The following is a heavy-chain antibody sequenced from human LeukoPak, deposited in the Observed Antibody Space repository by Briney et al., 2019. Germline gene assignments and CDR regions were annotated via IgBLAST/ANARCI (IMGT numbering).Heavy chain of an antibody. V-gene: IGHV3-66*02. CDR2: IYRDENT. Sequence: GGSLRLSCAAAGFTFNTYAMAWVRQAPGKGLEWVAAIYRDENTYYADSVKGRFTISRDISQNMVYLQMNTLRAEDTAVYYCAREYRHPTDSSGYYVDCWGQGTLVTVSS. D-gene: IGHD3-22*01. J-gene: IGHJ4*02. CDR1: GFTFNTYA. CDR3: AREYRHPTDSSGYYVDC.